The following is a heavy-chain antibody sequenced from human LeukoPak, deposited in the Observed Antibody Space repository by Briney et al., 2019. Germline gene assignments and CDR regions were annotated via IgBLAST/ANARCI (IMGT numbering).Heavy chain of an antibody. V-gene: IGHV3-74*01. CDR3: HPLAFVTN. CDR2: IKDDGSTT. CDR1: GFTFGGRL. Sequence: TGGSLRLSCTVSGFTFGGRLMHWVRQAPGKGLVWVALIKDDGSTTNYADSVKGRFTASRGDAKNTVYLQMSSLRAEDTAVYYCHPLAFVTNWGQGTLVTVSS. J-gene: IGHJ4*02. D-gene: IGHD2-8*01.